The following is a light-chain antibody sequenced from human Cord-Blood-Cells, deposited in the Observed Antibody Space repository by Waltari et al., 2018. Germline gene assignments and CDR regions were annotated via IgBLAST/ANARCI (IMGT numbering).Light chain of an antibody. CDR1: QSVSSY. CDR2: DAS. CDR3: QQRSNWPWT. V-gene: IGKV3-11*01. J-gene: IGKJ1*01. Sequence: EIVLTQSPATLSLPPGESATLSCRASQSVSSYLAWYQPKPGQAPRLLIYDASNRAPGIPARFSGSGSGTDFTLTIHIREPENFALYYCQQRSNWPWTCGQVTKVEIK.